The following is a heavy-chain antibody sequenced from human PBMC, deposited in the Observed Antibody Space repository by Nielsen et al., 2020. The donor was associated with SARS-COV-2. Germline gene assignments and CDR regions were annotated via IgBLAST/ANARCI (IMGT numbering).Heavy chain of an antibody. CDR3: ARDRQKRFDF. V-gene: IGHV1-3*01. J-gene: IGHJ4*02. Sequence: WERHAPGQRLEWMGWINADNGNTRYSQEFQGRVTLNRDTSASTAYMELGSLRSEDTAVYYCARDRQKRFDFWGQGTLITVPQ. CDR2: INADNGNT.